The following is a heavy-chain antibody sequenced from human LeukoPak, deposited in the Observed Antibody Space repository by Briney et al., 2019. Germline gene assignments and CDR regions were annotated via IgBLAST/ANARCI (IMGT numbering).Heavy chain of an antibody. D-gene: IGHD1-26*01. CDR2: INHSGST. V-gene: IGHV4-34*01. Sequence: SETLSLTCAVYGGSFNGYYWSWIRQPRGKGLEWIGEINHSGSTNYNPSLKSRVTISVDTSKNQFSLKLSSVTAADTAVYYCARKSVGATRPALDYWGQGTLVTVSS. CDR1: GGSFNGYY. CDR3: ARKSVGATRPALDY. J-gene: IGHJ4*02.